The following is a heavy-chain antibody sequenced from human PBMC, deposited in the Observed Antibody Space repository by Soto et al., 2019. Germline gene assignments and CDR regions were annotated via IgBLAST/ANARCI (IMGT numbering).Heavy chain of an antibody. CDR2: IGPSADNT. CDR3: ARPMVPSRGQFDY. CDR1: AFTFTTYT. D-gene: IGHD2-8*01. J-gene: IGHJ4*02. V-gene: IGHV3-23*01. Sequence: EVQLSESGGDLVQPGGSLSVSCAASAFTFTTYTMSWVRQAPGKGLEWVSSIGPSADNTDYGDSVKGWFTISRDNSKNMLYLQMNSLRVEDTAVYYCARPMVPSRGQFDYWGQGTLVTVCS.